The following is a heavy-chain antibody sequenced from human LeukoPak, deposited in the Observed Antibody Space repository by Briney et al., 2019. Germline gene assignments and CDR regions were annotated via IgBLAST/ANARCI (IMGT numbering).Heavy chain of an antibody. D-gene: IGHD2-2*01. CDR3: ARVPKGVGYCSSTSCYVEGYFDY. CDR2: IIPIFGTA. Sequence: EASVKVSCKASGGTFSSYAISWVRQAPGQGLEWMGGIIPIFGTANYAQKFQGRVTITADESTSTAYMELSSLRSEDTAVYYCARVPKGVGYCSSTSCYVEGYFDYWGQGTLVTVSS. CDR1: GGTFSSYA. V-gene: IGHV1-69*13. J-gene: IGHJ4*02.